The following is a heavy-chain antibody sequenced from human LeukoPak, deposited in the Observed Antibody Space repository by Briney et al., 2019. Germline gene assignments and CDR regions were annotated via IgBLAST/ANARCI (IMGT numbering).Heavy chain of an antibody. Sequence: PSETLSLTCTVSGGSISSYYWSWIRQPPGKGLEWIGYIYYSGSTNYNPSLKSRVTISVDTSKNQFSLKLSSVTAADTAVYYCAITGENYYYYYMDVWGKGTTVTVSS. D-gene: IGHD7-27*01. CDR2: IYYSGST. CDR1: GGSISSYY. V-gene: IGHV4-59*08. J-gene: IGHJ6*03. CDR3: AITGENYYYYYMDV.